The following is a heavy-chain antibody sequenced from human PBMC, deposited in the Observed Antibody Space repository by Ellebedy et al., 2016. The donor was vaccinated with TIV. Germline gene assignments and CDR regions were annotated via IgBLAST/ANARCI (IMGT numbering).Heavy chain of an antibody. CDR3: ARDGIAVAGTWFDP. D-gene: IGHD6-19*01. J-gene: IGHJ5*02. CDR1: GGTSSSNA. Sequence: ASVQVSCKASGGTSSSNAISSVRHPPGQGHERTGGIIPFFGTANYAQKFQGRVTITADESTSTAYMELSSLRSEDTAVYYCARDGIAVAGTWFDPWGQGTLVTVSS. CDR2: IIPFFGTA. V-gene: IGHV1-69*13.